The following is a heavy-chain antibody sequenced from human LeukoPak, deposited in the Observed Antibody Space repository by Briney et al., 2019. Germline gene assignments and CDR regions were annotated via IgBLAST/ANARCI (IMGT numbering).Heavy chain of an antibody. CDR2: IRSKANSYAT. V-gene: IGHV3-73*01. Sequence: PGGSLRLSCAASGFTFSGSAMHWVRQASGKGLEWVGRIRSKANSYATAYVASVKGRFTISRDDSKNTAYLQMNSLKTEDTAVYYCTRPPYYYDTRMDDDYWGQGTLVTVSS. CDR3: TRPPYYYDTRMDDDY. D-gene: IGHD3-22*01. CDR1: GFTFSGSA. J-gene: IGHJ4*02.